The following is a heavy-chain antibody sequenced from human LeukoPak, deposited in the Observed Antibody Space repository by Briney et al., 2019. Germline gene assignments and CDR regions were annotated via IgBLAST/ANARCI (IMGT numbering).Heavy chain of an antibody. V-gene: IGHV4-61*02. D-gene: IGHD3-3*01. CDR2: IYTSGST. CDR1: GGSISSGSFY. J-gene: IGHJ4*02. Sequence: PSETLSLTCTVSGGSISSGSFYWSWVRQPAGKGLELIGRIYTSGSTNYNPSLKSRVTISVDTSKNHFSLRLSSVTAADTAVYYCARGPYSDFWSGYPYFDYWGQGTLVTVSS. CDR3: ARGPYSDFWSGYPYFDY.